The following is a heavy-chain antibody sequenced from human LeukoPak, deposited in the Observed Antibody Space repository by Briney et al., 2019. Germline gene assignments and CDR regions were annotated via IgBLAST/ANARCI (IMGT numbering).Heavy chain of an antibody. CDR1: GYTFTSYD. Sequence: ASVKVSCKASGYTFTSYDINWVRQATGQGLEWMGWMNPNSGNTGYAQKFQGRVTMTRNTSISTAYMELSRLRSDDTAVYYCARGRFGELNWFNPWGQGTLVTVSS. J-gene: IGHJ5*02. CDR2: MNPNSGNT. V-gene: IGHV1-8*01. CDR3: ARGRFGELNWFNP. D-gene: IGHD3-10*01.